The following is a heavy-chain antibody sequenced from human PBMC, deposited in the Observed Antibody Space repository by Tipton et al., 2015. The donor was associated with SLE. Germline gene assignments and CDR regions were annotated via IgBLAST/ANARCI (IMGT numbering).Heavy chain of an antibody. CDR2: IYYSGST. J-gene: IGHJ4*02. Sequence: TLSLTCTVSGGSISSYYWSWIRQPPGKGLEWIGYIYYSGSTNYNPSLKSRVTIPVDTSKNQFSLKLSSVTAADTAVYYCARGRGSSSSPDYWGQGTLVTVSS. D-gene: IGHD6-6*01. CDR3: ARGRGSSSSPDY. V-gene: IGHV4-59*01. CDR1: GGSISSYY.